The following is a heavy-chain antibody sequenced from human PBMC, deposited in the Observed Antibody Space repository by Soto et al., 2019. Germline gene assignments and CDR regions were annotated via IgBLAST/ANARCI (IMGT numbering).Heavy chain of an antibody. V-gene: IGHV3-23*01. CDR3: AKRRGAGGHFDY. CDR2: VSIGGST. Sequence: HPGGSLRLSCAASGFTFSSYAMGWVRQGPGKGLEWVAVVSIGGSTHYADSVRGRFTISRDNSKNTLSLQMNSLTAEDMAVYFCAKRRGAGGHFDYWGQGAPVTVSS. J-gene: IGHJ4*02. D-gene: IGHD2-15*01. CDR1: GFTFSSYA.